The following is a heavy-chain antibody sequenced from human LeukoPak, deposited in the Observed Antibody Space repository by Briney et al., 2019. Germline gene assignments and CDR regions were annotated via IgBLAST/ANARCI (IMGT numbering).Heavy chain of an antibody. CDR2: ISYDGSNK. D-gene: IGHD2-21*02. CDR1: GFTFSSYG. CDR3: AKDRGVTLPSYYFDY. J-gene: IGHJ4*02. V-gene: IGHV3-30*18. Sequence: PGGSLRLYCAASGFTFSSYGMHWVRQAPGKGLEWVAVISYDGSNKYYADSVKGRFTISRDNSKNTLYLQMNSLRAEDTAVYYCAKDRGVTLPSYYFDYWGQGTLVTVSS.